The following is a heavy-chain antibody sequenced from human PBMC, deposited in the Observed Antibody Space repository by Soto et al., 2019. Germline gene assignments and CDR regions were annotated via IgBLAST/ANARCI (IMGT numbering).Heavy chain of an antibody. J-gene: IGHJ4*02. V-gene: IGHV3-74*01. Sequence: EVQLVESGGGLVQPGGSLSLSCAASGFTFGNFWMHWVRQAPGKGLVWVSRINSDGSTSYADSVKGRLTISRDNAKNTVYLQMNSLRGEDTAVYYCARALYREYGQDSWGQGALVTVSS. CDR2: INSDGST. CDR1: GFTFGNFW. D-gene: IGHD3-10*01. CDR3: ARALYREYGQDS.